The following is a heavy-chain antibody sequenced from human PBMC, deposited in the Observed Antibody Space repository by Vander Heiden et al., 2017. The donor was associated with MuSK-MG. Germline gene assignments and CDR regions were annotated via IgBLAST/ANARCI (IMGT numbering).Heavy chain of an antibody. J-gene: IGHJ6*03. D-gene: IGHD6-19*01. CDR2: INPNSGGT. CDR1: GYTFTGYY. CDR3: ARGYSSGPRSSYYYYMDV. Sequence: QVQLVQSGAEVKKPGASVKVSCKASGYTFTGYYMHWVRQAPGQGLEWMGWINPNSGGTNYAQKFQGRVTMTRDTSISTAYMELSRLRSDDTAVYYCARGYSSGPRSSYYYYMDVWGKGTTVTVSS. V-gene: IGHV1-2*02.